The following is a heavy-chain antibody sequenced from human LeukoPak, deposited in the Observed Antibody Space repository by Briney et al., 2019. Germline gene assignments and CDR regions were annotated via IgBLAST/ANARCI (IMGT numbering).Heavy chain of an antibody. CDR2: INPNSGGT. D-gene: IGHD3-10*01. CDR3: ARVGITMVRGVIGVPIFYDY. Sequence: ASVKVSCKASGYTFTGYYMHWVRQAPGHGLEWMGWINPNSGGTNYAQKFQGRVTMTRDTSISTAYMELSRLRSDDTAVYYCARVGITMVRGVIGVPIFYDYWGQGTLVTVSS. J-gene: IGHJ4*02. CDR1: GYTFTGYY. V-gene: IGHV1-2*02.